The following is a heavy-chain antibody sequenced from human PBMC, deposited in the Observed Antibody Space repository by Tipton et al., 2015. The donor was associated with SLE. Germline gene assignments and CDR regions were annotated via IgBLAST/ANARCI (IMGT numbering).Heavy chain of an antibody. CDR3: ARSGPVTGFTSSFDY. CDR2: IYYSGST. J-gene: IGHJ4*02. Sequence: TLSLTCTVSGGSISSYYWSWIRQPPGKGLEWIGYIYYSGSTNYNPSLKSRVTISVDTSKNQVSLKLGSVTAADTAVYYCARSGPVTGFTSSFDYWGQGALVTVSS. CDR1: GGSISSYY. D-gene: IGHD2-2*01. V-gene: IGHV4-59*08.